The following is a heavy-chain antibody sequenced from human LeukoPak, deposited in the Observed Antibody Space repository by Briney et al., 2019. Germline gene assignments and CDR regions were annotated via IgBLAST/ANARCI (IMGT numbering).Heavy chain of an antibody. CDR2: ISGSGGST. J-gene: IGHJ4*02. CDR1: GFTFSTYV. V-gene: IGHV3-23*01. CDR3: AKGRLSTVTTWDYFDY. D-gene: IGHD4-17*01. Sequence: GGSLRLSCAASGFTFSTYVVSWVRQAPGKGLEWVSAISGSGGSTYYADSVKGRFTVSRDNSKNTLYLQMNSLRAEDTAVYYCAKGRLSTVTTWDYFDYWGQGTLVTVSS.